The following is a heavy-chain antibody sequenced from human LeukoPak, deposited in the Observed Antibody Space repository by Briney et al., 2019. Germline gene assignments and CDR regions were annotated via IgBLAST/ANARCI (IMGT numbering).Heavy chain of an antibody. V-gene: IGHV1-18*01. J-gene: IGHJ5*02. D-gene: IGHD5-18*01. CDR3: ARMSYGYWFDP. CDR1: GYTFTSYG. Sequence: VASVKVSCKASGYTFTSYGISWVRQAPGQGLEWMGWISAYNGNTNYAQKLQGRVTITTDESTSTAYMELSSLRSEDTAVYYCARMSYGYWFDPWGQGTLVTVSS. CDR2: ISAYNGNT.